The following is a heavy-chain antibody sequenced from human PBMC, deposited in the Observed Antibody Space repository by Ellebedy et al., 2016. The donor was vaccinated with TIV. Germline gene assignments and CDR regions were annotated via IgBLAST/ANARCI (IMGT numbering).Heavy chain of an antibody. D-gene: IGHD3-10*01. CDR2: MTFTVGDT. Sequence: ASVKVSXKASGCSFTGQYVYWLRQAPGQGLEWIGLMTFTVGDTGYPQRFQGRVTMTRDTSIDTAYVEVSSLRPDDSAVYYCARDGPSPVVELDCWGQGTLVTVSS. J-gene: IGHJ4*02. CDR1: GCSFTGQY. CDR3: ARDGPSPVVELDC. V-gene: IGHV1-2*02.